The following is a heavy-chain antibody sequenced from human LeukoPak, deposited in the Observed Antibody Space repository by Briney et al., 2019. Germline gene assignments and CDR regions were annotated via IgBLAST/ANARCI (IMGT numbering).Heavy chain of an antibody. D-gene: IGHD2-15*01. V-gene: IGHV1-3*01. CDR3: AHGDELPYSDY. J-gene: IGHJ4*02. CDR2: INAGNGNT. Sequence: ASVKVSCKASGYTFTSYVMHWVRQAPGQRLEWMGWINAGNGNTKYSQKFQGRVTITRDTSASTAYMELSSLRSDDTAVYYCAHGDELPYSDYWGQGTLVTVSS. CDR1: GYTFTSYV.